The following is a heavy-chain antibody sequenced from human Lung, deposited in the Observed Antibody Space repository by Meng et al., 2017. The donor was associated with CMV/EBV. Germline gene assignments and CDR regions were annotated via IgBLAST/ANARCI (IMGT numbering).Heavy chain of an antibody. CDR2: IFSNDEK. J-gene: IGHJ6*02. CDR3: ARTGIAVAGTYYYYGMDV. Sequence: SGXXLVXPTETLTLTCTVSGFSLSNARMGVSWIRQPPGKALEWLAHIFSNDEKSYSTSLKSRLTISKDTSKSQVVLTMTNMDPVDTATYYCARTGIAVAGTYYYYGMDVWXQGTXVTVSS. CDR1: GFSLSNARMG. D-gene: IGHD6-19*01. V-gene: IGHV2-26*01.